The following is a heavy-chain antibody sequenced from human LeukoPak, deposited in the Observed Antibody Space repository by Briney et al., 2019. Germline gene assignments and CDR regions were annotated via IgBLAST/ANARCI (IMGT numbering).Heavy chain of an antibody. CDR2: ISSSGSTT. CDR3: AELGITMIGGV. CDR1: GFTFSSYW. Sequence: GGSLRLSCAASGFTFSSYWMNWVRQAPGKGLEWVSYISSSGSTTYYADSVKGRFTISRDNAKNSLYLQMNSLRAEDTAVYYCAELGITMIGGVWGKGTTVTISS. V-gene: IGHV3-48*04. D-gene: IGHD3-10*02. J-gene: IGHJ6*04.